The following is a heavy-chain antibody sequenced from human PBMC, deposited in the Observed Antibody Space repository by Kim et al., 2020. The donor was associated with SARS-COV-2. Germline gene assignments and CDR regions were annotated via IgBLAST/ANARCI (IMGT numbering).Heavy chain of an antibody. Sequence: GGSLRLSCAASGFTFSSYEMNWVRQAPGKGLEWVSYISSSGSTIYYADSVKGRFTISRDNAKNSLYLQMNSLRAEDTAVYYCAIALDGMDVWGQGTTVTVSS. V-gene: IGHV3-48*03. J-gene: IGHJ6*02. CDR1: GFTFSSYE. CDR3: AIALDGMDV. CDR2: ISSSGSTI.